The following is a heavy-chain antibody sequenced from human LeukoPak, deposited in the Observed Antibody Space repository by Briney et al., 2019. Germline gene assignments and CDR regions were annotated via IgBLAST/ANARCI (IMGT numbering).Heavy chain of an antibody. Sequence: GGSLRLSCAASGFTFSSYAMSWVRQAPGKGLEWVSYISSSSSTKYYADYVKGRFTISRDNAKNSLYLQMNSLRVEDTAVYYCARDLLNGYGSGSYGYWGQGTLVTVSS. D-gene: IGHD3-10*01. J-gene: IGHJ4*02. CDR3: ARDLLNGYGSGSYGY. V-gene: IGHV3-48*01. CDR1: GFTFSSYA. CDR2: ISSSSSTK.